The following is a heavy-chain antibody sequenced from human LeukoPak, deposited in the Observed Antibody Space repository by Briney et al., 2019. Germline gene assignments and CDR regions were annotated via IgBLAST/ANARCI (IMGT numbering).Heavy chain of an antibody. CDR2: IIPILGTA. J-gene: IGHJ4*02. CDR3: ARGGTLRAAAGNDY. CDR1: GGTFSSYA. Sequence: SVKVSCKASGGTFSSYAISWVRQAPGQGLEWMGGIIPILGTANYAQKFQGRVTITADESTSTAYMELSSLRSEDTAVYYCARGGTLRAAAGNDYWGQGTLVTVSS. V-gene: IGHV1-69*01. D-gene: IGHD6-13*01.